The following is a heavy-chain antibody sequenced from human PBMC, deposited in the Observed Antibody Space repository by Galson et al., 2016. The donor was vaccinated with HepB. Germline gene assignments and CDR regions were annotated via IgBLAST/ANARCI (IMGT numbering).Heavy chain of an antibody. D-gene: IGHD6-6*01. Sequence: SVKVSCKASEYTFTNYYIHWVRQAPGQGLEWMGIINPSGGRTSYAQKFQGRVTMARDTSTSTVYMELSSLRSEDTAVYYCARDLGSSYTDFDYWGQGTLVTFSS. CDR2: INPSGGRT. CDR1: EYTFTNYY. J-gene: IGHJ4*02. CDR3: ARDLGSSYTDFDY. V-gene: IGHV1-46*03.